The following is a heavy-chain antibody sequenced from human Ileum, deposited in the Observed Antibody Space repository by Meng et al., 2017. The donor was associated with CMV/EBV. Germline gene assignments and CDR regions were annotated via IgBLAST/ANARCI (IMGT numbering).Heavy chain of an antibody. J-gene: IGHJ4*02. CDR3: ARQRGYCSGGSCYHFDY. Sequence: VQLQESGPGLVKPSPTLSLTCTVSGGSISSGDYYWSWIRQPPGKGLEWIGYIYYSGSTYYNPSLKSRVTISVDTSKNQFSLKLSSVTAADTAVYYCARQRGYCSGGSCYHFDYWGQGTLVTVSS. CDR1: GGSISSGDYY. V-gene: IGHV4-30-4*08. CDR2: IYYSGST. D-gene: IGHD2-15*01.